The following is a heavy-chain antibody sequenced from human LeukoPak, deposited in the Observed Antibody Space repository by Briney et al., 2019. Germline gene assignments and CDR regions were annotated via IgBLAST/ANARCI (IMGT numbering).Heavy chain of an antibody. CDR1: GFTFSSYA. J-gene: IGHJ4*02. Sequence: GSLRLSCAASGFTFSSYAMSWVRQAPGKGLEWIGYIYYRGSTNYNPSLKSRVTISVDTSKNQFSLKLSSVTAADTAVYYCASERDGYNFYWGQGTLVTVSS. V-gene: IGHV4-59*01. D-gene: IGHD5-24*01. CDR2: IYYRGST. CDR3: ASERDGYNFY.